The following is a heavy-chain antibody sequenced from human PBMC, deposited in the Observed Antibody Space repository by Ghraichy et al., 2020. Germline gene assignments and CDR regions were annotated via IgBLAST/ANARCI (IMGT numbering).Heavy chain of an antibody. Sequence: SVKVSCKASGGTFSSYAISWVRQAPGQGLEWMGWIIPIFGTANYAQKFQGRVTITADESMSTAYMELSSLRSEDTAVYYCASLDYYGSRSYDDYWGQGTRVTVSS. CDR1: GGTFSSYA. CDR2: IIPIFGTA. D-gene: IGHD3-10*01. J-gene: IGHJ4*02. CDR3: ASLDYYGSRSYDDY. V-gene: IGHV1-69*13.